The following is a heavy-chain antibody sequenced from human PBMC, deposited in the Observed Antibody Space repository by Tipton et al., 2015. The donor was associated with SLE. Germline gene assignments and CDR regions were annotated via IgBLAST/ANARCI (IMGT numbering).Heavy chain of an antibody. CDR1: GFTFSDYY. J-gene: IGHJ4*02. Sequence: SLRLSCAASGFTFSDYYMSWIRQAPGKGLEWVAFIRYDENNKYYADSVKGRFTISRDKSKNTLYLQMNSLRAEDTAVYYCANAYSGYDFYWGQGTLVTVSS. CDR3: ANAYSGYDFY. V-gene: IGHV3-30*02. D-gene: IGHD5-12*01. CDR2: IRYDENNK.